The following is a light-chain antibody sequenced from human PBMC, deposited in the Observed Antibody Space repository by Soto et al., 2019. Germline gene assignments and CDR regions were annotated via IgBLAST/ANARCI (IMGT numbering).Light chain of an antibody. J-gene: IGKJ3*01. Sequence: DIQMTQSPSTLSASVGDRVTITCRASQSISSWLAWYQQKPGKAPKLLIYDASSLESGVPSRFSGSGSGTEFTLNISSLQPDDFATYYCQQYNSYSPLFTFGPGTKVDIK. CDR2: DAS. CDR3: QQYNSYSPLFT. V-gene: IGKV1-5*01. CDR1: QSISSW.